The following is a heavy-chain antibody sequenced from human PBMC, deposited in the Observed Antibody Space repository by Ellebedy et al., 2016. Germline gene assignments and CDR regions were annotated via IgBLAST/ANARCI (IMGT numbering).Heavy chain of an antibody. V-gene: IGHV3-53*01. CDR3: VTRHNGAFDY. Sequence: GGSLRLSXPASGFSVTSNDMSWVRQAPGRGLELVSLMYGGGTEYYADSVKGRFTIARDHSKNTLYLQMSGLEAGDTALYYCVTRHNGAFDYWGQGTMVTVSS. CDR2: MYGGGTE. J-gene: IGHJ3*01. D-gene: IGHD1-14*01. CDR1: GFSVTSND.